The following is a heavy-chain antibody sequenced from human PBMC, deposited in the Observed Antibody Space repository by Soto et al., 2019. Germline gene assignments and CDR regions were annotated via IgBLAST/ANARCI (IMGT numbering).Heavy chain of an antibody. Sequence: SETLSLTCTVSGVSISSGGYYWRWIRQHPGKGLEWIGYIYYSGSTYYNPSLKSRVTISVDTSKNQFSLKLSSVTAADTAVYYCASWGSDILTGYFVDYWGQGTLVTVSS. CDR1: GVSISSGGYY. V-gene: IGHV4-31*03. CDR2: IYYSGST. CDR3: ASWGSDILTGYFVDY. D-gene: IGHD3-9*01. J-gene: IGHJ4*02.